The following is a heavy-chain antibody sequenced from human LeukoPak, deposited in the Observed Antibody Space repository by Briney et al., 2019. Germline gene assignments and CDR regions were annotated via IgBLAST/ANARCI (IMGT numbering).Heavy chain of an antibody. CDR1: GFTFSIYT. D-gene: IGHD4/OR15-4a*01. CDR3: ARDLAWGAY. J-gene: IGHJ4*02. V-gene: IGHV3-21*01. Sequence: GGSLRLSCVASGFTFSIYTMSWVRQAPGKGLEWVSSITSSSSSIYSADSVKGRLTISRDNAKNSLYLEMNSLGDEDTAVYYCARDLAWGAYWGQGTLVTVSS. CDR2: ITSSSSSI.